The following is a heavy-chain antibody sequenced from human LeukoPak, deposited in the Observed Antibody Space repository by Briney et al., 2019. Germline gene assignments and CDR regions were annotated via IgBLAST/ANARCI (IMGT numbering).Heavy chain of an antibody. V-gene: IGHV1-69*01. CDR3: ARDRYYYGSGSYYPIYGNDAFDI. CDR1: GGTFSSYA. Sequence: SVKVSCKASGGTFSSYAISWVRQAPGQGLEWMGGIIPIFGTANYAQKFQGRVTITADESTSTAYMELSSLRSEDTAVYYCARDRYYYGSGSYYPIYGNDAFDIWGQGTMVTVSS. D-gene: IGHD3-10*01. J-gene: IGHJ3*02. CDR2: IIPIFGTA.